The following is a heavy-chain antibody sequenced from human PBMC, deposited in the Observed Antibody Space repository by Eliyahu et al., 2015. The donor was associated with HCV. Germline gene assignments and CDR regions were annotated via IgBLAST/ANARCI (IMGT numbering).Heavy chain of an antibody. D-gene: IGHD1-1*01. Sequence: QVQLVQSGAEVKKPGASLKVSCKTSGFIFSDYSIPWVRQAPGQGLEWVGWITPNNGDSKPSQKFQDWVTMTWDTSNNTAYMELSRLTSGDSAVYYCARGRSNGNTRSNDLGVDFWGRGTLVTVSA. J-gene: IGHJ4*02. CDR1: GFIFSDYS. V-gene: IGHV1-2*04. CDR3: ARGRSNGNTRSNDLGVDF. CDR2: ITPNNGDS.